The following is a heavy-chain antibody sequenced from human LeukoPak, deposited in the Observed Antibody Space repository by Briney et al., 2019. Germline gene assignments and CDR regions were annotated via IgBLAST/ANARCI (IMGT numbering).Heavy chain of an antibody. CDR3: ARDRGRGIATSDYYFDY. D-gene: IGHD6-13*01. V-gene: IGHV1-18*01. Sequence: ASVKVSCKASGYTFTTDGISRVRQAPGQGLEWMGWISSYNGKTIYAQRLQGRVTMTTDTSTSTAYMERRSLRSDDTAVYYCARDRGRGIATSDYYFDYWGQGTLVTVSS. CDR1: GYTFTTDG. CDR2: ISSYNGKT. J-gene: IGHJ4*02.